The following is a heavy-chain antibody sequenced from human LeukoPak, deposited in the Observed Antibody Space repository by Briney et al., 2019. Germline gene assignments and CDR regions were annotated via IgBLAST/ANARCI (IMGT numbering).Heavy chain of an antibody. J-gene: IGHJ6*02. V-gene: IGHV4-4*07. CDR2: IYTSGST. CDR3: ARSGIVVVPAATYLYGMDV. Sequence: SETLSLTCTVSGGSISSYYWSWIRQPAGKGLEWIGRIYTSGSTNYNPSLKSRVTTSVDTSKNQFSLKLSSVTAADTAVYYCARSGIVVVPAATYLYGMDVWGQGTTVTVSS. CDR1: GGSISSYY. D-gene: IGHD2-2*01.